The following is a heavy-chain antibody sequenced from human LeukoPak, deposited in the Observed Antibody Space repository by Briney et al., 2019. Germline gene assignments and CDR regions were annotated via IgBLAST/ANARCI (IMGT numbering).Heavy chain of an antibody. CDR1: GGTFSSYA. D-gene: IGHD1-7*01. CDR2: FDPEDGET. J-gene: IGHJ5*02. V-gene: IGHV1-69*10. Sequence: ASVKVSCKASGGTFSSYAISWVRQAPGKGLEWMGGFDPEDGETIYAQKFQGRVTMTEDTSTSTAYMELRSLRSDDTAVYYCAGDRNWNYVGFDPWGQGTLVTVSS. CDR3: AGDRNWNYVGFDP.